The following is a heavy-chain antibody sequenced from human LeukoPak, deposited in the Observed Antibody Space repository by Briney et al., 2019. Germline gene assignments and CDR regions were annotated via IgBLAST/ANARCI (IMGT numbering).Heavy chain of an antibody. CDR1: GGSISSSNW. CDR2: IYHSGST. Sequence: SETLSLTCAVSGGSISSSNWWSWVRQPPGKGLEWSGEIYHSGSTNYNPSLKSRVTISVDKSKNQFSLKLSSVTAADTAVYYCARGVGYSSSYFDYWGQGTLVTVSS. J-gene: IGHJ4*02. D-gene: IGHD6-13*01. CDR3: ARGVGYSSSYFDY. V-gene: IGHV4-4*02.